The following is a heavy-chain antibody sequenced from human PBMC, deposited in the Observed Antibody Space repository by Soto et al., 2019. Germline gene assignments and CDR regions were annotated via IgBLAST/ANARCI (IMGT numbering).Heavy chain of an antibody. J-gene: IGHJ4*02. CDR2: ISGSGGST. D-gene: IGHD3-22*01. Sequence: QTGGSLRLSCAASGFTFSSYAMSWVRQAPGKGLEWVSAISGSGGSTYYADSVKGRFTISRDNSKNTLYLQMNSLRAEDTAVYYCAKALGAYYDSSSKGVWGQGTLVTVSS. CDR1: GFTFSSYA. CDR3: AKALGAYYDSSSKGV. V-gene: IGHV3-23*01.